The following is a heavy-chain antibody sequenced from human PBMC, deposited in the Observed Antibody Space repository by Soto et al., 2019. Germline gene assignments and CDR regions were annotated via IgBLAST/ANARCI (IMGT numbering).Heavy chain of an antibody. CDR1: GGSFSGYY. J-gene: IGHJ4*02. CDR2: INHSGGT. CDR3: ARVFRAYYYDSSGYYYGGYFDY. D-gene: IGHD3-22*01. Sequence: SETLSLTCAVYGGSFSGYYWSWIRQPPGKGLEWIGEINHSGGTNYNPSLKSRVTISVDTSKNQFSLKLSSVTAADTAVYYCARVFRAYYYDSSGYYYGGYFDYWGQGTLVTVSS. V-gene: IGHV4-34*01.